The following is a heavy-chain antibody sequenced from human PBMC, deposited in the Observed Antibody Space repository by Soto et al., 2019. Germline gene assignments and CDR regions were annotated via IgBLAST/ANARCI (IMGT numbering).Heavy chain of an antibody. V-gene: IGHV4-31*03. CDR2: INHSGST. D-gene: IGHD3-10*01. CDR3: ASTQRITMVRGVKPFDY. J-gene: IGHJ4*02. Sequence: PSETLSLTCTVSGGSISSGGYYWSWIRQHPGKGLEWIGEINHSGSTNYNPSLKSRVTISVDTSKNQFSLKLSSVTAADTAVYYCASTQRITMVRGVKPFDYWGQGTLVTVSS. CDR1: GGSISSGGYY.